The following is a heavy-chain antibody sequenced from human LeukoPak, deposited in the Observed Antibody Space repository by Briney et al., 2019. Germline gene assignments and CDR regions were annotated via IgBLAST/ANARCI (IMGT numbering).Heavy chain of an antibody. CDR1: RFTFSSYG. CDR3: ARSRGTYYGVDV. CDR2: IGYDGSNK. V-gene: IGHV3-33*01. J-gene: IGHJ6*02. Sequence: GGSLRLSCAASRFTFSSYGMHWVRQAPGKGLEWVAFIGYDGSNKYYADSVKGRFTISRDNSKNTQYLQMNSLRVEDTAVYYCARSRGTYYGVDVWGQGTTVTVSS.